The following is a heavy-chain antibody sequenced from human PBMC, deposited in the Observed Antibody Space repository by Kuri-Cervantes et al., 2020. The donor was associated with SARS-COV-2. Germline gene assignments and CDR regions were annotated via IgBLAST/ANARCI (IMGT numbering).Heavy chain of an antibody. CDR3: ASPRAYSGSADLAFDI. CDR2: IYHSGST. J-gene: IGHJ3*02. V-gene: IGHV4-38-2*01. CDR1: GYSISSGYY. Sequence: SETLSLTCAVSGYSISSGYYWGWIRQPPGKGLEWIGSIYHSGSTYYNPSLKSRVTISVDTSKNQFSLKLSSVTAADTAVYYCASPRAYSGSADLAFDIWGQGTMVTVSS. D-gene: IGHD1-26*01.